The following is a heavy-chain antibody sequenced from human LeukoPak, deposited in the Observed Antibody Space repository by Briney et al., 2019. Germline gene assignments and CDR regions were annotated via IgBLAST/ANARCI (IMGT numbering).Heavy chain of an antibody. Sequence: GESLQISCKGSGYSFTSYWIGWVRPMPGKGLEWMGIIYPGDSDTRYSPSFQGQVTISADKSISTAYLQWSSLKASDTAMYYCARHRGIPNAWFDPWGQGTLVTVSS. J-gene: IGHJ5*02. V-gene: IGHV5-51*01. CDR2: IYPGDSDT. D-gene: IGHD3-16*01. CDR1: GYSFTSYW. CDR3: ARHRGIPNAWFDP.